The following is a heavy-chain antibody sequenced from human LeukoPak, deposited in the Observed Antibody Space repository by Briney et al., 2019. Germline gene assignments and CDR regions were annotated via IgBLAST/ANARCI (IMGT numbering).Heavy chain of an antibody. Sequence: GGSLRLSCAASGFTFSSYSMNWVRQAPGKGLEWVSSISSSSSYIYYADSVKGRFTISRYNAKNSLYLQMNSLTAEDTAVYYCARASSVTAGPFDYWGQGTLVTVSS. J-gene: IGHJ4*02. CDR2: ISSSSSYI. V-gene: IGHV3-21*01. CDR1: GFTFSSYS. CDR3: ARASSVTAGPFDY. D-gene: IGHD5/OR15-5a*01.